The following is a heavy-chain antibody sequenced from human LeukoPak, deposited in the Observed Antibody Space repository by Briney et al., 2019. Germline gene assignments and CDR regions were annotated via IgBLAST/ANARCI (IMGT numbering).Heavy chain of an antibody. J-gene: IGHJ5*02. D-gene: IGHD6-13*01. CDR3: ARAMGIAAAGPLNWFDP. Sequence: SETLSLTCTVSGGSISSYYLSWIRQPPGKGLEWIGYIYYSGSTNYNPSLKSRVTISVDTSKNQFSLKLSSVTAADTAVYYCARAMGIAAAGPLNWFDPWGQGTLVTVSS. V-gene: IGHV4-59*01. CDR2: IYYSGST. CDR1: GGSISSYY.